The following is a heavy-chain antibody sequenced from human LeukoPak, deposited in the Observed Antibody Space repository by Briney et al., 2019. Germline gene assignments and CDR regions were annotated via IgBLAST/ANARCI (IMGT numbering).Heavy chain of an antibody. CDR2: ISAYNGNT. V-gene: IGHV1-18*01. D-gene: IGHD4-17*01. CDR1: GYTFTSYG. CDR3: ARDATHDYGDYFDY. J-gene: IGHJ4*02. Sequence: ASVKVSCKAYGYTFTSYGISRVRQAPGQGLEWMGWISAYNGNTNYAQKLQGRVTMTTDTSTSTAYMELRSLRSDDTAVYYCARDATHDYGDYFDYWGQGTLVTVSS.